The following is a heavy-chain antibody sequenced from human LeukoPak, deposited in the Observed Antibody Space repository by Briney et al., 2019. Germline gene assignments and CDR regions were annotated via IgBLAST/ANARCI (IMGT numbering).Heavy chain of an antibody. V-gene: IGHV3-23*01. D-gene: IGHD1-26*01. Sequence: PGGSLRLSCAASGFTFSSYAMSWVRQAPGKGLEWVSAISGSGGSTYYADSVKGRFTISRDNSKNTLYLQMNSLRAEDTAVYYCAKDPYYGRITYYFDYWGQGTLVTVSS. J-gene: IGHJ4*02. CDR3: AKDPYYGRITYYFDY. CDR2: ISGSGGST. CDR1: GFTFSSYA.